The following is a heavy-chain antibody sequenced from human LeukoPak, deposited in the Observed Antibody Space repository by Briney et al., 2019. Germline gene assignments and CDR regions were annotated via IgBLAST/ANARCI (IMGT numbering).Heavy chain of an antibody. CDR2: INPSGGST. CDR3: ARATLYDYYFNY. V-gene: IGHV1-46*01. J-gene: IGHJ4*02. D-gene: IGHD5/OR15-5a*01. Sequence: ASVKVSCKASGYTFTSYAMHWVRQAPGQGLEWMGIINPSGGSTSYAQKFQGRVTMTRDTSTSTVYMELSSLGSEDTAVYYCARATLYDYYFNYWGQGTLVTVSS. CDR1: GYTFTSYA.